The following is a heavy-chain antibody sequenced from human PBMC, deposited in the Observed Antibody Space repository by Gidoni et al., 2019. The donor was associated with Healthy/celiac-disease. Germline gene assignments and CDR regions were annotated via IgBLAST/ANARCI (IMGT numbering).Heavy chain of an antibody. CDR1: GFPFSSYG. V-gene: IGHV3-30*18. CDR2: ISYDGSNK. CDR3: AKAKELGIGMAYYFDY. D-gene: IGHD7-27*01. J-gene: IGHJ4*02. Sequence: QVQLVESGGGVVQPGRSLRLSCAASGFPFSSYGMHWVRQAPGKGLEWVAVISYDGSNKYYADSVKGRFTISRDNSKNTLYLQMNSLRAEDTAVYYCAKAKELGIGMAYYFDYWGQGTLVTVSS.